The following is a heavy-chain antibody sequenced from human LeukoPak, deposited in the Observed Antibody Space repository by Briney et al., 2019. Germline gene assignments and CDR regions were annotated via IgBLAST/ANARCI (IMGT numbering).Heavy chain of an antibody. V-gene: IGHV3-69-1*02. CDR1: GFTLSNTW. J-gene: IGHJ5*01. CDR3: ARGPAAIPNWFDS. Sequence: PGGSLRLSCEASGFTLSNTWMTWLRQAPGKGLEWLSSIGINNNTYYADSLKGRFIISRDNTKNSVYLQMNSLRVDDTAVYYCARGPAAIPNWFDSWGLGTLVTVAS. D-gene: IGHD2-2*02. CDR2: IGINNNT.